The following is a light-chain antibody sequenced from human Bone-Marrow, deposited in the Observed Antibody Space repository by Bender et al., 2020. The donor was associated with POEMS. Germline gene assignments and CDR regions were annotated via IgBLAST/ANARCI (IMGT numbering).Light chain of an antibody. Sequence: QSALTQPASVSGSPGQSITISCSGGGNDVGTYVLVSWYQQHQGKAPKLLIYDVTNRPSGVSNRFSGSKSANTASLTISGLQAEDEADYYCASHTTSDTWVFGGGTKLTVL. J-gene: IGLJ2*01. CDR1: GNDVGTYVL. V-gene: IGLV2-14*02. CDR2: DVT. CDR3: ASHTTSDTWV.